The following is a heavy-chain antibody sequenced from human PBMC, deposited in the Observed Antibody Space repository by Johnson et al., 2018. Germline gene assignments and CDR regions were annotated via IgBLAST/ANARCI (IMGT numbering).Heavy chain of an antibody. V-gene: IGHV3-9*01. D-gene: IGHD6-19*01. CDR3: ARDVSSGWDAEYFQH. CDR2: ISWNSGSI. CDR1: GFTFDDYA. J-gene: IGHJ1*01. Sequence: VQLVQSGGGLVQPGRSLRLSCAASGFTFDDYAMHWVRQAPGKGLEWVSGISWNSGSIGYADSVKGRFTISRDNAKNSLYLHMNSLRVEDTAVYYCARDVSSGWDAEYFQHWGQGTLVTVSS.